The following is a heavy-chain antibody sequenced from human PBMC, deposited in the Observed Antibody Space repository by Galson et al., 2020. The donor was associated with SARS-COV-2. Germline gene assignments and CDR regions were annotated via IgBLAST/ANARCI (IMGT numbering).Heavy chain of an antibody. D-gene: IGHD3-10*01. Sequence: GESLKISCKVSGYTLTELSMHWVRQAPGKGLEWMGGFDPEDGETIYAQKFQGRVTMTEDTSTDTAYMELSSLRSEDTAVYYCARELLWFGELFYYYYGMDVWGQGTTVTVSS. V-gene: IGHV1-24*01. CDR3: ARELLWFGELFYYYYGMDV. J-gene: IGHJ6*02. CDR1: GYTLTELS. CDR2: FDPEDGET.